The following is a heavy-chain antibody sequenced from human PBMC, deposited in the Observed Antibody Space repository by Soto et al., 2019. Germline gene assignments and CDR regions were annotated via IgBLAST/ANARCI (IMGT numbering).Heavy chain of an antibody. Sequence: EVQLVESGGDLVQPGGSLRLSCAASGFSLSDLFIDWVRQAPGKGLEWIGRTKDKAYSYTTEYAASMKGRFTISRDGSRNSLYLQMSSLNTEDTAVYYCASIRGVFGYWGQGTLVTVSS. J-gene: IGHJ4*02. CDR2: TKDKAYSYTT. CDR1: GFSLSDLF. V-gene: IGHV3-72*01. D-gene: IGHD3-10*01. CDR3: ASIRGVFGY.